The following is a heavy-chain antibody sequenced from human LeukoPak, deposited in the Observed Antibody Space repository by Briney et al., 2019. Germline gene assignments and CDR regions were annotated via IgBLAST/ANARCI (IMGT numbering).Heavy chain of an antibody. CDR2: IYPGDSDT. D-gene: IGHD3-22*01. CDR3: ARSYYYDSSGYYYAAFDI. J-gene: IGHJ3*02. Sequence: GESLKISCXGSGYGFTSYWIGWVRQMPGKGLEWMGIIYPGDSDTRYSPSFQGQVTISADKSISTAYLQWSRLKASDTAMYYCARSYYYDSSGYYYAAFDIWGQGTMVTVSS. CDR1: GYGFTSYW. V-gene: IGHV5-51*01.